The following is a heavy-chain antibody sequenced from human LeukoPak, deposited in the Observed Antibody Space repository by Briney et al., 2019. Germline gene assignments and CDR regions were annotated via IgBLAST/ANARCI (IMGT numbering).Heavy chain of an antibody. CDR3: ARRYDFWSGYPPPLDY. V-gene: IGHV4-34*01. D-gene: IGHD3-3*01. Sequence: SETLSLTCAVFGGSFSGYYWNWIRQPPGKGLEWIGQINPSRNTNYNPSLKNRVTISVDTSKKQFSLRLSSVTAADTAVYYCARRYDFWSGYPPPLDYWGQGTLVTVSS. CDR1: GGSFSGYY. CDR2: INPSRNT. J-gene: IGHJ4*02.